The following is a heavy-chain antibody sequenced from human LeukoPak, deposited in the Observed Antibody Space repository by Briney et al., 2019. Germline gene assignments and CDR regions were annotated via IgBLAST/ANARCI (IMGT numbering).Heavy chain of an antibody. D-gene: IGHD2/OR15-2a*01. V-gene: IGHV4-59*01. CDR1: GGSISSYY. CDR2: INYSGST. Sequence: PSETLSLTCTVSGGSISSYYLNWIRQPPGKGLEWIGSINYSGSTNYNPSLKSRVTISIDTSRNQFSLKLSSVTAADTAVYYCARGYFTSYYYYGMDVWGQGTTVTVSS. CDR3: ARGYFTSYYYYGMDV. J-gene: IGHJ6*02.